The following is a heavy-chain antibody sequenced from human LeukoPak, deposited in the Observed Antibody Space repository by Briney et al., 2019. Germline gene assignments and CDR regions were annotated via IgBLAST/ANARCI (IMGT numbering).Heavy chain of an antibody. CDR3: ARSDSSSWYSPDAFDI. J-gene: IGHJ3*02. CDR1: GYTFTSYG. Sequence: ASVKVSCKASGYTFTSYGISWVRQAPGQELEWMGWISAYNGNTNYAQKLQGRVTMTTDTSTSTAYMELRSLRSDDTAVYYCARSDSSSWYSPDAFDIWGQGTMVTVSS. D-gene: IGHD6-13*01. V-gene: IGHV1-18*01. CDR2: ISAYNGNT.